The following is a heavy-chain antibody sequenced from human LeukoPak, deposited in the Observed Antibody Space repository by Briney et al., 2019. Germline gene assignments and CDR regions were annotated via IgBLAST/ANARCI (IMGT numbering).Heavy chain of an antibody. J-gene: IGHJ6*02. Sequence: TASETLSLTCTVSGGSISGYYWTWIRQPPGKGLEWIGQIHYSGKADYNPSLRSRITISVDTSKNQMSLKLSSVTAADTAVYHCARFGVYYDMGVWGQGTTVTVS. CDR3: ARFGVYYDMGV. V-gene: IGHV4-59*01. CDR1: GGSISGYY. CDR2: IHYSGKA. D-gene: IGHD3-16*01.